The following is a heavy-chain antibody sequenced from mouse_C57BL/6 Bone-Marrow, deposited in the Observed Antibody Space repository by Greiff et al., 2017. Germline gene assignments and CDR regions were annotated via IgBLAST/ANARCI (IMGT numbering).Heavy chain of an antibody. D-gene: IGHD2-4*01. CDR3: ARYDYDAWFAY. Sequence: EVQLQQSGPELVKPGASVKIPCKASGYTFTDYNMDWVKQSHGKSLEWIGDINPNNGGTNYNQKFKGKATLTVDKSSSTAYMELRSLTSEDTAVYYCARYDYDAWFAYWGQGTLVTVSA. CDR1: GYTFTDYN. J-gene: IGHJ3*01. CDR2: INPNNGGT. V-gene: IGHV1-18*01.